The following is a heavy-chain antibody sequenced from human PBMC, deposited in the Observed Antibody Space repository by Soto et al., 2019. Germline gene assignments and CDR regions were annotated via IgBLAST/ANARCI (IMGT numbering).Heavy chain of an antibody. CDR2: IYHSGSS. J-gene: IGHJ5*02. Sequence: PSETLSLTCIVSGGSISSYYWSWIRQPPGKGLEWIGYIYHSGSSNYNPSLKSRVTILLDTSKNQLSLKLSSVTAADTAVYYCARVPDRWGQGTLVTVSS. D-gene: IGHD2-2*01. CDR3: ARVPDR. CDR1: GGSISSYY. V-gene: IGHV4-59*12.